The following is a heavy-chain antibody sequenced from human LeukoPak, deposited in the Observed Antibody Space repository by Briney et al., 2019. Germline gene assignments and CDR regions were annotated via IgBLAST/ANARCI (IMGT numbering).Heavy chain of an antibody. Sequence: GGSLRLSCAASGFIFSSYSMTWVRQAPGKGLEWVSSISSGSNYIYHADSVKGRFIISRDNAKNSLYLQMNSLRAEDTAVYYCARLSWDAFDIWGQGTVVTVSS. CDR3: ARLSWDAFDI. CDR1: GFIFSSYS. V-gene: IGHV3-21*01. D-gene: IGHD2/OR15-2a*01. J-gene: IGHJ3*02. CDR2: ISSGSNYI.